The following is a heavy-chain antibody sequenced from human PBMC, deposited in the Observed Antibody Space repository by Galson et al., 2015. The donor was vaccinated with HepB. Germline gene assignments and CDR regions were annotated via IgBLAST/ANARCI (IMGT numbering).Heavy chain of an antibody. CDR1: GYTFTSYY. V-gene: IGHV1-3*01. D-gene: IGHD2-21*01. CDR3: ARGDLAYCGGDCYLS. Sequence: SVTVSCKASGYTFTSYYMHWVRQAPGQRPEWMGWINGDDGNTRYSQKFQGRVTITRDTSASTAYMDLRSLGSEDTAVYYCARGDLAYCGGDCYLSWGQGTLVTVSS. CDR2: INGDDGNT. J-gene: IGHJ5*02.